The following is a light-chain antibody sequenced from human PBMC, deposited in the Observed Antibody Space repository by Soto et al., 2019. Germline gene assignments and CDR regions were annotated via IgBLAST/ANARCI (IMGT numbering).Light chain of an antibody. CDR2: QDT. CDR3: QAWDSSTAV. J-gene: IGLJ2*01. V-gene: IGLV3-1*01. Sequence: SYELTQPPSVSVSPGQTASITCSGDKVGDKYVHWYQQKAGQSPVLIIYQDTKQPSGTPERFSGSNSGNTATLTISGTQGMDEADYYCQAWDSSTAVFGGGTKLTVL. CDR1: KVGDKY.